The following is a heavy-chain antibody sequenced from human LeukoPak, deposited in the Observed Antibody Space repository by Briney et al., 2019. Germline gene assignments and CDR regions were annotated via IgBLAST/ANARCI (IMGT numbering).Heavy chain of an antibody. V-gene: IGHV4-39*07. J-gene: IGHJ6*03. D-gene: IGHD3-3*01. CDR3: ARGHRFYGNYYMDV. CDR1: GVSISSSNSY. Sequence: PSETLSLTCTVSGVSISSSNSYWGWIRQPPGKGLEWIGSIYYSGNTYYNPSLKGRVTISVDTSKNQFSLKLSSVTAADMAVYYCARGHRFYGNYYMDVWGKGTTVTVSS. CDR2: IYYSGNT.